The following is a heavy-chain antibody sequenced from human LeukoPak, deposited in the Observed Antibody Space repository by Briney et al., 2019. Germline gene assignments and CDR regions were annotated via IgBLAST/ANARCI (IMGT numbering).Heavy chain of an antibody. Sequence: ETLSLTCTVSGGSISSYYWSWVRQAPGKGLEWVSAISTSGSITYYADSVKGRFTISRDNLKNTLYVQMNSLRAEDTAVYYCTKITGGNYWGQGTQVTVSS. CDR3: TKITGGNY. CDR1: GGSISSYY. V-gene: IGHV3-23*01. D-gene: IGHD1-26*01. CDR2: ISTSGSIT. J-gene: IGHJ4*02.